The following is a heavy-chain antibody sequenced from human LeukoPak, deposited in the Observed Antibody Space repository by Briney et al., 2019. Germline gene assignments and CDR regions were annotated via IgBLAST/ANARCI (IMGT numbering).Heavy chain of an antibody. V-gene: IGHV4-39*01. CDR1: GGSISSSSYY. D-gene: IGHD6-13*01. CDR2: IYYSGST. J-gene: IGHJ4*02. CDR3: ARRRFSSSWGHFDY. Sequence: PSETLSLTCTVSGGSISSSSYYWGWIRQPPGKGLEWIGSIYYSGSTYYNPSLKSRVTISVDTSKNQFSLKLSSVTAADTAVYYCARRRFSSSWGHFDYWGQGTLVTVSS.